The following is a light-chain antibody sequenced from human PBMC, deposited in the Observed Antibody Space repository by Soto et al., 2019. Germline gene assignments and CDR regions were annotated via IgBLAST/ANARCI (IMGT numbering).Light chain of an antibody. CDR1: QSVSSS. V-gene: IGKV3-11*01. CDR3: QQRSNWPIT. J-gene: IGKJ5*01. Sequence: EFVLTQSPDTLSLPPGERATLSCRASQSVSSSLAWYQQKPGQAPRLLIYDASSRATGIPARFSGSGSGTDFTLTISSLEPEDFAVYYCQQRSNWPITFGQGTRLEIK. CDR2: DAS.